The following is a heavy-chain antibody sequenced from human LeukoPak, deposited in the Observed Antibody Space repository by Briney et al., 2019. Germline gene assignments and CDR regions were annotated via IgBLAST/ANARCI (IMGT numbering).Heavy chain of an antibody. Sequence: SVKVSCKASGYTFTSYGISWVRQAPGQGLEWMGGIIPIFGTANYAQKFQGRVTITADESTSTAYMELSSLRSEDTAVYYCARVVGRYYDILTGYSIYYYYGMDVWGQGTTVTVSS. D-gene: IGHD3-9*01. V-gene: IGHV1-69*13. J-gene: IGHJ6*02. CDR1: GYTFTSYG. CDR3: ARVVGRYYDILTGYSIYYYYGMDV. CDR2: IIPIFGTA.